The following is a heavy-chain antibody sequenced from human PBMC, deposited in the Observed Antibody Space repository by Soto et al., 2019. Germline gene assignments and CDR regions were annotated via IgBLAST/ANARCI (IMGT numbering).Heavy chain of an antibody. CDR1: GYTFTSYG. D-gene: IGHD1-26*01. CDR3: AITGGSYADYYYGMDV. Sequence: ASVKVSYKASGYTFTSYGISWVRQAPGQGLEWMGWISAYNGNTNYAQKLQGRVTMTTDTSTSTAYMELRGLRSDDTAVYYRAITGGSYADYYYGMDVWGQGTTVTVSS. V-gene: IGHV1-18*04. J-gene: IGHJ6*02. CDR2: ISAYNGNT.